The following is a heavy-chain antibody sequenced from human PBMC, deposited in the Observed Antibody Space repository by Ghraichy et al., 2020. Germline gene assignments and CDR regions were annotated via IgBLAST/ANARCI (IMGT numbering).Heavy chain of an antibody. CDR1: GGTFSSYA. Sequence: SVKVSCKASGGTFSSYAISWVRQAPGQGLEWMGGIIPIFGTANYAQKFQGRVTITADESTSTAYMELSSLRSEDTAVYYCARSAAAAGTHRQTQTTDYYYYYGMDVWGQGPTVTVSS. D-gene: IGHD6-13*01. V-gene: IGHV1-69*13. CDR2: IIPIFGTA. J-gene: IGHJ6*02. CDR3: ARSAAAAGTHRQTQTTDYYYYYGMDV.